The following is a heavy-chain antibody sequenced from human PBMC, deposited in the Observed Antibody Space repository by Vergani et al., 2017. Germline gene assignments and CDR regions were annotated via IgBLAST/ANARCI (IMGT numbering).Heavy chain of an antibody. J-gene: IGHJ4*02. CDR3: ARAGNYYGDYPEIN. CDR2: IIPILGIA. D-gene: IGHD4-17*01. CDR1: GGTFSSYT. V-gene: IGHV1-69*02. Sequence: QVQLVHSGAEVKKPGSSVKVSCKASGGTFSSYTISWVRQAPGQGLEWMGRIIPILGIANYAQKFQGRVTITADKSTSTAYMELSSLRSEDTAVYYCARAGNYYGDYPEINWGQGTLVTVSS.